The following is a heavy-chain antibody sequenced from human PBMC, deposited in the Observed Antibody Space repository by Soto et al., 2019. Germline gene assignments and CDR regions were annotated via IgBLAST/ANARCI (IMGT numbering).Heavy chain of an antibody. J-gene: IGHJ4*02. CDR1: GFTFSSYA. V-gene: IGHV3-23*01. D-gene: IGHD5-18*01. CDR3: AKVGGYSYGSFDY. Sequence: GGSLRLSCAASGFTFSSYAMSWVRQAPGKGLEWVSAISGSGGSTYYADSVKGRFTISRDNSKNTLYLQMNSLRAEDTAVYYCAKVGGYSYGSFDYRGQRTLVTSPQ. CDR2: ISGSGGST.